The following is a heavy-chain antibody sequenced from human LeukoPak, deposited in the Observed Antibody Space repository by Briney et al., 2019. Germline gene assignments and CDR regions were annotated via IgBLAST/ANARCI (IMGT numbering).Heavy chain of an antibody. Sequence: GGSLRLSCAASGFTFSSYEMNWVRQAPGKGLEWVSSISSSSSYIYYADSVKGRFTISRDNAKNSLYLQMNSLRAEDTAVYYCARVRDTPENFDYWGQGTLVTVSS. V-gene: IGHV3-21*01. J-gene: IGHJ4*02. CDR2: ISSSSSYI. CDR1: GFTFSSYE. CDR3: ARVRDTPENFDY. D-gene: IGHD2-15*01.